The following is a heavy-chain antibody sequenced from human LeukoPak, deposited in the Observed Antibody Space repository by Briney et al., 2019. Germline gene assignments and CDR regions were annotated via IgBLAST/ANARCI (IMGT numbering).Heavy chain of an antibody. CDR2: FDPEDGET. V-gene: IGHV1-24*01. CDR1: GYTLTELS. CDR3: ATDFMLGAADYYYYYGMDV. J-gene: IGHJ6*02. D-gene: IGHD1-26*01. Sequence: AASVKVSCKVSGYTLTELSMHWVRQAPGKGLEWMGGFDPEDGETIYAQKFQGRVTMTEDTSTDTAYMELSSLRSEDTAVYYCATDFMLGAADYYYYYGMDVWGQGTTVTVSS.